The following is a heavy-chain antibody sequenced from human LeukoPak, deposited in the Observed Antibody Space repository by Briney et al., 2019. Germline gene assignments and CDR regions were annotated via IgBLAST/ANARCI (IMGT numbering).Heavy chain of an antibody. J-gene: IGHJ4*02. CDR2: ITSSGDGT. CDR1: GFTFSIYA. Sequence: PGGSLRLSCAASGFTFSIYAMSWVRQAPGKGLQWVSSITSSGDGTYYADSVKGRFTISRDNSENMLYRQMNSLRVEDTAVYFCAKDRPNYYGSNGHYYRRDGDYWGQGTLVTVSS. D-gene: IGHD3-22*01. CDR3: AKDRPNYYGSNGHYYRRDGDY. V-gene: IGHV3-23*01.